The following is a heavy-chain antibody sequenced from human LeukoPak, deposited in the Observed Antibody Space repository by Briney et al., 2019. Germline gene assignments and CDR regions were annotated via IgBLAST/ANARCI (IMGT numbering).Heavy chain of an antibody. CDR1: GFTFSSYA. CDR3: ADAVAGAFDS. CDR2: ISGSGGST. Sequence: GGSLRLSCAASGFTFSSYAMSWVRQAPGKGLEWVSAISGSGGSTYYADSVKGRFTISRDNSKNTLYLQMNNLREEDTATYYCADAVAGAFDSWGQGTLVTVSS. D-gene: IGHD6-19*01. J-gene: IGHJ4*02. V-gene: IGHV3-23*01.